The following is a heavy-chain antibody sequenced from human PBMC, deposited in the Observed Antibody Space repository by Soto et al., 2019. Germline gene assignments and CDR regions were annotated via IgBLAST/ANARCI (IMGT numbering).Heavy chain of an antibody. CDR2: IYYSGRT. CDR3: ARAWWPNNRRFYYYGMDV. V-gene: IGHV4-59*01. Sequence: SETLSLTCTVSGGSISSYYWSWIRQPPGKGLEWIGYIYYSGRTNYNPSLKSRVTISVDTSKNQFSLKLSSVTAADTAVYYCARAWWPNNRRFYYYGMDVWGQGTTVTVSS. J-gene: IGHJ6*02. D-gene: IGHD2-15*01. CDR1: GGSISSYY.